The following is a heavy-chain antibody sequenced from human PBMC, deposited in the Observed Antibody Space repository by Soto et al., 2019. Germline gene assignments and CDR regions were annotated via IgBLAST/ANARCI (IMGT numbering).Heavy chain of an antibody. CDR3: ATRSPAFDY. CDR2: ITTDKGKT. J-gene: IGHJ4*02. CDR1: GYTFTSYG. Sequence: QVQLVQSGPEVKKPGASVKVSCKTSGYTFTSYGISWVRQAPGQGLEWMGWITTDKGKTTYAQKLQGRVTMTTDTSTSTAYMELRSLSSDDTAIYYCATRSPAFDYWGQGTLVTVSS. V-gene: IGHV1-18*01.